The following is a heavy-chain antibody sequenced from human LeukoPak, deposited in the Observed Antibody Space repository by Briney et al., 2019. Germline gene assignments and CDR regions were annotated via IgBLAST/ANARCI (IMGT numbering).Heavy chain of an antibody. CDR1: GYTFTSYY. D-gene: IGHD3-16*02. CDR3: ARGPLRLGELSPASY. CDR2: INPNSGGT. Sequence: GASVKVSCKASGYTFTSYYMHWVRQAPGQGLEWMGWINPNSGGTNYAQKFQGRVTMTRDTSISTAYMELSRLRSDDTAVYYCARGPLRLGELSPASYWGQGTLVTVSS. J-gene: IGHJ4*02. V-gene: IGHV1-2*02.